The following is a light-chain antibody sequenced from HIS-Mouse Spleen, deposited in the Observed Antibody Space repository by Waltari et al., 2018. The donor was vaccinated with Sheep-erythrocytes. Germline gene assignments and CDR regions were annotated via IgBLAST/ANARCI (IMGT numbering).Light chain of an antibody. V-gene: IGKV2-28*01. CDR3: MQALQTPRT. J-gene: IGKJ1*01. CDR2: LGS. CDR1: QSLLHSNGYNY. Sequence: DIVMTQSPLSLPVTPGEPASISCRSSQSLLHSNGYNYLDWYLQKPGQSPQLLISLGSNRAAGVPDRFSGSGSGPDFTLKISRVEAEDVGVYYCMQALQTPRTFGQGTKVEIK.